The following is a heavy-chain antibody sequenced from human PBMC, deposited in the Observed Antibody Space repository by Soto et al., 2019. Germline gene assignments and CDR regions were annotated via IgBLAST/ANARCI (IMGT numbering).Heavy chain of an antibody. CDR1: GGSVSSGSYY. V-gene: IGHV4-61*01. CDR3: ARVTGSSWFMGDY. D-gene: IGHD6-13*01. Sequence: SETLSLTCTVSGGSVSSGSYYWSWIRQPPGKGLEWIGYIYYSGSTNYNPSLKSRVTISVDTSKNQFSLKLSSVTAADTAVYYCARVTGSSWFMGDYWGQGTLVTVSS. CDR2: IYYSGST. J-gene: IGHJ4*02.